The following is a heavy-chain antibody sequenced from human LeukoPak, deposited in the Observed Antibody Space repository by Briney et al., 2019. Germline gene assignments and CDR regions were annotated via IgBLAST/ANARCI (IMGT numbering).Heavy chain of an antibody. V-gene: IGHV1-8*01. CDR2: MNPNTGNA. CDR1: GYTFTNYD. CDR3: TRALSGCVLCFDF. Sequence: ASVKVSCKASGYTFTNYDINWVRQAAGQGLEWLGWMNPNTGNAGYAREFQGRVTMTRTTSISTAYMELNSLTSDDTAVYYCTRALSGCVLCFDFWGQGTLVTVSS. D-gene: IGHD6-19*01. J-gene: IGHJ4*02.